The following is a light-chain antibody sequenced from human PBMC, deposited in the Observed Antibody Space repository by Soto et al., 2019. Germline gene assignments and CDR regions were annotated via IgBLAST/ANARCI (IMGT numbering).Light chain of an antibody. CDR3: HQVYTYPRT. V-gene: IGKV1-5*01. CDR2: GAS. Sequence: DIQMTQSPSTLSASVGDRVPITCRASQTISSWLAWYQQKPGKAPKLLIFGASTLQNGVPARFSGGGFGTEFTLTITSLQPEDFATYYCHQVYTYPRTFGQGTKVDIK. J-gene: IGKJ1*01. CDR1: QTISSW.